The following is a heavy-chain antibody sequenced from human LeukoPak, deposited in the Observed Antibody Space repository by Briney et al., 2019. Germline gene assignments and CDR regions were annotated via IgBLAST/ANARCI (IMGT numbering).Heavy chain of an antibody. Sequence: GGSLRLSCAASGFTFSSYGMHWVRQAPGKGLEWVAVIWYDGSNKYYADSVKGRFTISRDNSKNTLYLQMNSLRAEDTAVYYCAKFQRIAGTGTGPSEYDYWGQGTLVTVSS. CDR2: IWYDGSNK. V-gene: IGHV3-33*06. J-gene: IGHJ4*02. CDR1: GFTFSSYG. D-gene: IGHD6-13*01. CDR3: AKFQRIAGTGTGPSEYDY.